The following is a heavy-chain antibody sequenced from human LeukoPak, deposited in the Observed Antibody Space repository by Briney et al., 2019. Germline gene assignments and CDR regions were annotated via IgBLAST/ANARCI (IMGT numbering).Heavy chain of an antibody. CDR3: ARGYGSGSYLDK. V-gene: IGHV3-33*01. CDR1: GFTFSDFA. Sequence: PGGSLRLSCAASGFTFSDFAMHWVRRAPGKGLEWLALIWYDGHSTYYADSVKGRFTISRDDAKNTLYLQMNTLSADDTAVYFCARGYGSGSYLDKWGQGTLVTVSS. J-gene: IGHJ1*01. CDR2: IWYDGHST. D-gene: IGHD3-10*01.